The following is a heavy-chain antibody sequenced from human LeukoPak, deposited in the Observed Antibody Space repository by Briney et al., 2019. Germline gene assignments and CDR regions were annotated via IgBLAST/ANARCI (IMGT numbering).Heavy chain of an antibody. Sequence: GGSLRLSCAASKFTFSSFWMTWVRQAPEKGPEWVASVSHDGSHSYYVDSAKGRFTISRDNAKNSLYLQMNSLRAEDTAVYYCATLDYWGQGTLVTVSS. CDR2: VSHDGSHS. V-gene: IGHV3-7*03. CDR1: KFTFSSFW. J-gene: IGHJ4*02. CDR3: ATLDY.